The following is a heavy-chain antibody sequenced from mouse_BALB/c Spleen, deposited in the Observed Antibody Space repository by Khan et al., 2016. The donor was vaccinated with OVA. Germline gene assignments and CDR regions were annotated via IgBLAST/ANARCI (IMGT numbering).Heavy chain of an antibody. V-gene: IGHV1S137*01. CDR2: ISTYYGDV. Sequence: QVQLQQSGAELVRPGVSVKISCKGSGYTFTDYAMHWVKQSHAKSQEWIGVISTYYGDVTYNQKFKGKATMTVDKSSSTAYMELARLTSEDSAIYYGVRGSGNSLFAYWGQGTLVTVSA. CDR3: VRGSGNSLFAY. CDR1: GYTFTDYA. D-gene: IGHD1-3*01. J-gene: IGHJ3*01.